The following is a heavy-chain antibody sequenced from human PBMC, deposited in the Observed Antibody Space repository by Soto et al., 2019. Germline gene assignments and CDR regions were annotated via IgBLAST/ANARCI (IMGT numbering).Heavy chain of an antibody. J-gene: IGHJ4*02. CDR1: GFSVGGNY. CDR2: IYSGGNP. Sequence: GGSLRLSCAASGFSVGGNYMSWVRQAPGKGLELVSLIYSGGNPFYADSMKGRFTLSRDNSNNMLYLQMDSLRAEDTAVYYCARGPNSDCWGQGTLVTVSS. D-gene: IGHD2-21*01. CDR3: ARGPNSDC. V-gene: IGHV3-53*01.